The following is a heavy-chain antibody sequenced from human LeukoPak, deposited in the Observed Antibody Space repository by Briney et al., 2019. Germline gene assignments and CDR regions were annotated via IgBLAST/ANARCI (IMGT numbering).Heavy chain of an antibody. CDR1: GGSISSSSHY. V-gene: IGHV4-39*01. CDR3: ARPGSTVIDP. Sequence: SETLSLXCTVSGGSISSSSHYWGWIRQPPGKGLEWIGSIYYSGSTYYNPSLKSRVTISVDTSKNQFSLKLSSVTAADTAVYYCARPGSTVIDPWGQGTLVTVSS. D-gene: IGHD5/OR15-5a*01. CDR2: IYYSGST. J-gene: IGHJ5*02.